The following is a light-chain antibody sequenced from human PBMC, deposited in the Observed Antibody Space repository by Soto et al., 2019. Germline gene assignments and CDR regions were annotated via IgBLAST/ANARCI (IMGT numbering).Light chain of an antibody. CDR1: RSLSSN. V-gene: IGKV3-15*01. CDR3: QQYNNWPPWT. J-gene: IGKJ1*01. Sequence: EIVMTQSPATLSVSPGEGATLSCRASRSLSSNLAWYQQRPGQAPRLLIYGASTRATGVPARFSGSGSGTEFTLTISSLQSEDFAVYYCQQYNNWPPWTVGQGTKVEFK. CDR2: GAS.